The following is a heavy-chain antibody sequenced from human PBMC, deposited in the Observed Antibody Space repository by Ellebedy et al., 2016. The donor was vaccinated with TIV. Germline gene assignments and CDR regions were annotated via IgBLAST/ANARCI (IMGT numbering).Heavy chain of an antibody. CDR2: IKQDGSEN. CDR3: ASGGHLDV. Sequence: GESLKISCAASEFTFSRYYMAWVRQAPGKGLEWVANIKQDGSENYYVDSVKGRFTISRDNAENSLYLQMNSLRAEDTAVYHCASGGHLDVWGQGTSGTVS. J-gene: IGHJ6*02. CDR1: EFTFSRYY. D-gene: IGHD3-10*01. V-gene: IGHV3-7*03.